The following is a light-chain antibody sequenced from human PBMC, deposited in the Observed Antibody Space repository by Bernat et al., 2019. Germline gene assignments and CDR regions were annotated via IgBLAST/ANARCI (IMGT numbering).Light chain of an antibody. J-gene: IGLJ3*02. V-gene: IGLV2-14*03. Sequence: QSALTQPASVSGSPGQSITISCTGTSSDVGGYNYVSWYQQHPGRAPKLMIYDVRDRTSGISSRFSGSKSGNTASLTISGILAEDEADYYCSSYTSSSTRVFGGGTRLTVL. CDR1: SSDVGGYNY. CDR2: DVR. CDR3: SSYTSSSTRV.